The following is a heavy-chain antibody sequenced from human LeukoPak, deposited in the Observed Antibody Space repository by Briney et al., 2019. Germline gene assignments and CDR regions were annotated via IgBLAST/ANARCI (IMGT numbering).Heavy chain of an antibody. CDR3: ARGGVFGIVVVPATPLQY. J-gene: IGHJ4*02. D-gene: IGHD2-2*01. V-gene: IGHV4-34*01. Sequence: SQTLSLTCAVYGGSFSGYCWSWIRQPPGKGLEWIGEINHSGSTNYNPSLKSRVTISVDTSKNQFSLKLSSVTAADTAVYYCARGGVFGIVVVPATPLQYWGQGTLVTVSS. CDR1: GGSFSGYC. CDR2: INHSGST.